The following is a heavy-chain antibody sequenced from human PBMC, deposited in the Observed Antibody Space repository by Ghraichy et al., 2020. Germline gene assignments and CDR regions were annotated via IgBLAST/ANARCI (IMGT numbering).Heavy chain of an antibody. CDR1: GGSIRSYY. Sequence: SETLSLICTVSGGSIRSYYWSWIRHAPGKGLEWIGYVYYNGNTDYSPSLKSRATISVDTSKNQFSLRLTSVTAADTAVYYCARRGRGYSLYFYGLDIWGQGTTVTVAS. V-gene: IGHV4-59*08. CDR2: VYYNGNT. J-gene: IGHJ6*02. D-gene: IGHD5-18*01. CDR3: ARRGRGYSLYFYGLDI.